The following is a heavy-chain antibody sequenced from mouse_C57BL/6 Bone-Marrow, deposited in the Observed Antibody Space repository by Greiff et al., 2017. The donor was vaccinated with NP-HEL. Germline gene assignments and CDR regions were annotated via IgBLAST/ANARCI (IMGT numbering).Heavy chain of an antibody. CDR1: GYTFTSYW. CDR2: IDPSDSYT. D-gene: IGHD1-1*01. Sequence: QVQLQQPGAELVMPGASVKLSCKASGYTFTSYWMPWVKQRPGQGLEWIGEIDPSDSYTNYNHKFKGKTTLTVDKSSSTAYMQLSSLTSEDSAVYYCARHGQFITTGWGTGTTVTVSS. V-gene: IGHV1-69*01. J-gene: IGHJ1*03. CDR3: ARHGQFITTG.